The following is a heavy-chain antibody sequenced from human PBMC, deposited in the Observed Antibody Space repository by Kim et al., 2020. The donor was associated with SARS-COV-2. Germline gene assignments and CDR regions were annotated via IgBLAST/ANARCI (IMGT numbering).Heavy chain of an antibody. Sequence: GGSLRLSCAASGFTFGDYAMHWVRQAPGKGLEWVSGVSWNSGDIGYADCVKGRFTISRDNAKNSLYLQMNSLRAEDTALYYCAKEGYGSGYFDYWGQGTLVTVSS. D-gene: IGHD3-10*01. CDR2: VSWNSGDI. V-gene: IGHV3-9*01. CDR1: GFTFGDYA. CDR3: AKEGYGSGYFDY. J-gene: IGHJ4*02.